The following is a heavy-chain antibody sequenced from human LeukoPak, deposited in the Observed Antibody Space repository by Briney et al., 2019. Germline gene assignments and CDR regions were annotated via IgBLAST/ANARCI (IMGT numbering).Heavy chain of an antibody. D-gene: IGHD2-2*01. CDR3: ARDGVVPAAIDYYYYYMDV. CDR2: INHSGST. CDR1: GGSFSGYY. Sequence: PSETLSLTCAVYGGSFSGYYWSWIRQPPGKGLEWIGEINHSGSTNYNPSLKSRVTISVDTSKNQFSLKLSSVTAADTAVYYCARDGVVPAAIDYYYYYMDVWGKGTTVTVSS. V-gene: IGHV4-34*01. J-gene: IGHJ6*03.